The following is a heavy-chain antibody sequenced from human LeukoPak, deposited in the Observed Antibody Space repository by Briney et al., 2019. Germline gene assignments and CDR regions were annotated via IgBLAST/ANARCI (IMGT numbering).Heavy chain of an antibody. CDR3: AKDSDDSSVYYYWYFDY. J-gene: IGHJ4*02. D-gene: IGHD3-22*01. V-gene: IGHV3-30*18. CDR2: ISYDGSNK. Sequence: GGSLRVSCAASGFTFSSYGMHWVRQAPGKGLEWVAVISYDGSNKYYADSVKGRFTISRDNSKNTLYLQMNSLRAEDTAVYYCAKDSDDSSVYYYWYFDYWGQGTLVTVSS. CDR1: GFTFSSYG.